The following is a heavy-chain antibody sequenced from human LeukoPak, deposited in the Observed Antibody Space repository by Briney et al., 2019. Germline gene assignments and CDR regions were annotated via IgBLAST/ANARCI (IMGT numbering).Heavy chain of an antibody. CDR3: ARTYCGGDCYYAFDI. D-gene: IGHD2-21*02. V-gene: IGHV2-5*01. Sequence: SGPTLVNPTQTLTPTCTFSGFSLSTSGVGVGWIRQPPGKALEWLALIYWNDDKRYSPSLKSRLTITKDTSKNQVVLTMTNMDPVDTATYYCARTYCGGDCYYAFDIWGQGTTVTVSS. J-gene: IGHJ3*02. CDR1: GFSLSTSGVG. CDR2: IYWNDDK.